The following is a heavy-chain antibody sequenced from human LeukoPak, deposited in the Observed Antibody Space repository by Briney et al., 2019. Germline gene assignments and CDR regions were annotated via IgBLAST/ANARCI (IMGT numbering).Heavy chain of an antibody. CDR2: IYHSGST. D-gene: IGHD5-24*01. Sequence: SETQSLTCTVSGYSISSGYYWGWIRQPPGKGLEWIGSIYHSGSTYDNPSLKSRVSISVDTSKNQFSLKLSSVAAADTAVYYCARDARGSNYADYFDYWGQGTLVTVSS. CDR3: ARDARGSNYADYFDY. J-gene: IGHJ4*02. CDR1: GYSISSGYY. V-gene: IGHV4-38-2*02.